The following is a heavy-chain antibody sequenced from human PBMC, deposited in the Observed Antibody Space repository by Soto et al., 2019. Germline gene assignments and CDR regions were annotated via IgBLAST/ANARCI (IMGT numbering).Heavy chain of an antibody. CDR1: VFSFADYA. D-gene: IGHD3-10*01. CDR3: AKDTFSGSGSSYMEASFFYYMDL. J-gene: IGHJ6*03. V-gene: IGHV3-9*01. CDR2: ISWNSRSI. Sequence: EVQLVESGGGLVQPGTSLRLSCAASVFSFADYAMHWVRQAPVKGLEWVSGISWNSRSIGYADSVKGRFTISRDNAKNSLCLQMNSLKAEDTAFYYCAKDTFSGSGSSYMEASFFYYMDLWGKGTTVTVSS.